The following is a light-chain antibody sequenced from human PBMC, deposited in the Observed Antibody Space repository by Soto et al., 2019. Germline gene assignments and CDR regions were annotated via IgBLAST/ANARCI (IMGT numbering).Light chain of an antibody. CDR1: SSDVGYYNF. V-gene: IGLV2-8*01. Sequence: QSVLTQPPSASGFPGQSVTISCTGTSSDVGYYNFVSWYQQPPGKAPQLIIYEVTKRPSGVPDRFSGSKSGNTASLTVSGLQTEDEADYYCSSYAATNNYVFGSGTKVTVL. CDR3: SSYAATNNYV. CDR2: EVT. J-gene: IGLJ1*01.